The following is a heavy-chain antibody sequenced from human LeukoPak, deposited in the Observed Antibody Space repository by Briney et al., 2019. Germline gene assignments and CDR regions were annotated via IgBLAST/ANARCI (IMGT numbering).Heavy chain of an antibody. CDR1: GFTFSSYS. Sequence: GGSLRLSCAASGFTFSSYSMNWVRQAPGKGLEWVSSISSSSSYIYYADSVKGRFTISRDNAKNSLYLQMNSLRAEDTAVYYCARSRSRDAFDIWGQGTMVTVSS. V-gene: IGHV3-21*01. J-gene: IGHJ3*02. CDR2: ISSSSSYI. D-gene: IGHD2-2*01. CDR3: ARSRSRDAFDI.